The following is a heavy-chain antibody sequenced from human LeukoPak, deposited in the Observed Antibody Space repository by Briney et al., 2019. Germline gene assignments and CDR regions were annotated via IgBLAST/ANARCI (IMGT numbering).Heavy chain of an antibody. CDR1: GYTFTGYY. CDR2: MNPNSGGT. CDR3: ARGRGDIVVVPATEVDAFDI. Sequence: GASVKVSCKASGYTFTGYYMHWVRQAPGQGLEWMGWMNPNSGGTNYAQKFQGRVTMTRDTSISTAYMELSRLRSDDTAVYYCARGRGDIVVVPATEVDAFDIWGQGTMVTVSS. V-gene: IGHV1-2*02. D-gene: IGHD2-2*01. J-gene: IGHJ3*02.